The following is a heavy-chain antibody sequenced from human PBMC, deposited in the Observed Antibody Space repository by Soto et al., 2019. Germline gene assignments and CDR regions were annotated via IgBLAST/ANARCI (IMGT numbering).Heavy chain of an antibody. CDR2: VFQSATT. CDR1: GDSFSDYY. D-gene: IGHD6-19*01. Sequence: QVQLQESGPGLVKPSETLTLTCTVSGDSFSDYYWNWIRQVRGKGLESIGFVFQSATTSYNPPLKTRVAISDDTSKKQFSLRLTSVTAADTAIYYCARGHYSSGWPIDHWGQGILVTVSS. V-gene: IGHV4-59*01. CDR3: ARGHYSSGWPIDH. J-gene: IGHJ4*02.